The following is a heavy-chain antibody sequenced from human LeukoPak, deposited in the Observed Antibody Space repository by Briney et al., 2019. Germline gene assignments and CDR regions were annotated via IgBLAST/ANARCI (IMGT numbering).Heavy chain of an antibody. CDR2: ISGSGGST. Sequence: GGSLRLSCAASGFTFTNYAMSWVRQAPGKGLEWVSAISGSGGSTSYADSVKGRFTISRDNSKNTLYLHMKSLRAEDTAVYYCAKAIWTDYLLSYFDYWGQGTLVTGSS. D-gene: IGHD3/OR15-3a*01. CDR1: GFTFTNYA. CDR3: AKAIWTDYLLSYFDY. J-gene: IGHJ4*02. V-gene: IGHV3-23*01.